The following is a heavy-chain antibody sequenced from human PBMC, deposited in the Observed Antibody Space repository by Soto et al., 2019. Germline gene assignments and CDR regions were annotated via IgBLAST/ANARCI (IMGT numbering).Heavy chain of an antibody. J-gene: IGHJ5*02. V-gene: IGHV1-18*01. D-gene: IGHD2-15*01. Sequence: QVQLVQSGAEVKKPGASVKVSCKASGYTFTSYGISWVRQAPGQGLEWMGWISAYNGNTNYAQKLQGRVTMTTDTDTSTAYMELRSLRADDTAVYYCARVRGGYCSGGSCYLDWFDPWGQGTLVTVS. CDR1: GYTFTSYG. CDR3: ARVRGGYCSGGSCYLDWFDP. CDR2: ISAYNGNT.